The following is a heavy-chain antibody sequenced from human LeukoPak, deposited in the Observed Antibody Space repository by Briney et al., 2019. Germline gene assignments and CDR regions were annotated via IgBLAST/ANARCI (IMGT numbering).Heavy chain of an antibody. V-gene: IGHV3-30*02. CDR1: GFTFSSYG. D-gene: IGHD5-12*01. CDR3: AKGGGYEAQYYYYYLDV. CDR2: IRYDGSNK. J-gene: IGHJ6*03. Sequence: GGSLRLSCAASGFTFSSYGMYWVRQAPGKGLEGVAFIRYDGSNKYYADSVKGRFTISRDNSKNTLYLQMKSLRAEDTAVYYCAKGGGYEAQYYYYYLDVWGKGTTVTISS.